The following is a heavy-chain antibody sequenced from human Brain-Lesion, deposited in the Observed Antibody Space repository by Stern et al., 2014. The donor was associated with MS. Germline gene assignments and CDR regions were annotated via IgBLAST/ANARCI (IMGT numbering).Heavy chain of an antibody. D-gene: IGHD5-18*01. CDR2: MYSRGGT. CDR3: ARKTDTAVGGDY. CDR1: GFSVSTNF. J-gene: IGHJ4*02. Sequence: EVQLVESGGGLIQPGGSLRLSCAASGFSVSTNFMSWVRQAPGKGLEWVSLMYSRGGTNYADSVKGRFTISRDSSKNTRYLQMSDLRAEDTAVYYCARKTDTAVGGDYWGPGTLVTVSS. V-gene: IGHV3-53*01.